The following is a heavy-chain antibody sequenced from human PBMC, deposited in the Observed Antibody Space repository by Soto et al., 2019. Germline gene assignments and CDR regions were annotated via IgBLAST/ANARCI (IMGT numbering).Heavy chain of an antibody. J-gene: IGHJ5*02. D-gene: IGHD3-22*01. CDR1: GFTFSSYA. V-gene: IGHV3-30*04. Sequence: GGSLRLSCAASGFTFSSYAMHWVRQAPGKGLEWVAVISYDGSNKYYADSVKGRFTISRDNSKNTLYLQMNSLRAEDTAVYYCAKEVYPLITMIAPNWFDPWGQGTLVTVSS. CDR3: AKEVYPLITMIAPNWFDP. CDR2: ISYDGSNK.